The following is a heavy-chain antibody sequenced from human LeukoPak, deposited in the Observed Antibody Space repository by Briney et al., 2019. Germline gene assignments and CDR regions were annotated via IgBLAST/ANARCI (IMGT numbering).Heavy chain of an antibody. CDR2: IKQDGSEK. CDR1: GSTFSSYW. Sequence: PGGSLRLSCAASGSTFSSYWMSWVRQAPGKGLEWVANIKQDGSEKYYVDSVKGRFTISRDNAKNSLYLQMNSLRAEDTAVYYCARETSTLQWLVWDYGMDVWGQGTTVTVSS. CDR3: ARETSTLQWLVWDYGMDV. D-gene: IGHD6-19*01. J-gene: IGHJ6*02. V-gene: IGHV3-7*01.